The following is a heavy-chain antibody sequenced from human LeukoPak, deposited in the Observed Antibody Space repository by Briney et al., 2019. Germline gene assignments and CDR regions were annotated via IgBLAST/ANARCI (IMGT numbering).Heavy chain of an antibody. Sequence: PGGSLRLSWTASGLTFGDHAMSWVRQAPGKGLEWVGFIRSKAYGGTTEYAASVRGRFTISRDDSKSIAYLQMNSLKTEDTAVYYCTRVRAGYSESWGQGTLVTVSS. D-gene: IGHD1-26*01. V-gene: IGHV3-49*04. CDR1: GLTFGDHA. CDR2: IRSKAYGGTT. J-gene: IGHJ5*02. CDR3: TRVRAGYSES.